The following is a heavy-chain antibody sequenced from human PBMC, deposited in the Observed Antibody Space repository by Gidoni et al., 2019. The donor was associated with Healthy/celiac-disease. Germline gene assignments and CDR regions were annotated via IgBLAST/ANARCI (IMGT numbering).Heavy chain of an antibody. V-gene: IGHV4-38-2*02. Sequence: QVQLQESGPGLVKPSETLSLTCTVAGYSISSGSYWGWIRQPPGKGLGWIGSIYHSGRTYYNPSLRSRVTISVDTSKNQFSLKLSCVTAADTAVYYCARDYAPHGNTGWFDTWGQGTLVTVSS. D-gene: IGHD1-7*01. J-gene: IGHJ5*02. CDR3: ARDYAPHGNTGWFDT. CDR2: IYHSGRT. CDR1: GYSISSGSY.